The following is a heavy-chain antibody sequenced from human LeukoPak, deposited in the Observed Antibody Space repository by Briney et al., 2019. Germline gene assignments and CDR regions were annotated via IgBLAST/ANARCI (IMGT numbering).Heavy chain of an antibody. CDR2: IYYSGST. V-gene: IGHV4-59*08. CDR1: GGSISSYY. J-gene: IGHJ4*02. Sequence: SETLSLTCTVSGGSISSYYWSWIRQPPGKGLEWIGYIYYSGSTNYNPSLKSRVTISVDTSKNQFSLKPSSVTAADTAVYYCARGTRPSNFDYWGQGTLVTVSS. CDR3: ARGTRPSNFDY.